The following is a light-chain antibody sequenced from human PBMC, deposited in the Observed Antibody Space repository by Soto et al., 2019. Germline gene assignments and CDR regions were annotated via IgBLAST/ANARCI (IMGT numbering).Light chain of an antibody. J-gene: IGKJ1*01. CDR3: QQYGSSRWT. Sequence: MVFTETADTLSLSPEERYTLSCSASQSVTSSSLAWYQQKPGQAPRILIYGASRRATGIPDRFSGSGSGSGFTLTICRLEPEDFAVYYCQQYGSSRWTFGQGTKVDI. CDR1: QSVTSSS. CDR2: GAS. V-gene: IGKV3-20*01.